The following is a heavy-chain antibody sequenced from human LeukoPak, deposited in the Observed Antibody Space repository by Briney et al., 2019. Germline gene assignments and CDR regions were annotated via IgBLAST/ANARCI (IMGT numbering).Heavy chain of an antibody. J-gene: IGHJ4*02. Sequence: GGSLRLSCAASGFSFSDYWMSWVRQAPGKGLEWVANIKPDGSQIYYVASVKGRLTISRDNAKGSLYLQMNSLRAEDTAVYYCARDAIVTDFWGQGTLVTVSS. D-gene: IGHD1-26*01. V-gene: IGHV3-7*01. CDR1: GFSFSDYW. CDR2: IKPDGSQI. CDR3: ARDAIVTDF.